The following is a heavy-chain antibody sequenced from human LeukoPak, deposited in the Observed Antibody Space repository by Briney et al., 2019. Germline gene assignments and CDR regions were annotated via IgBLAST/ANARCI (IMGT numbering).Heavy chain of an antibody. CDR3: ARSEYRGQWLALISNYYYYYMDV. CDR2: IIPIFGTA. D-gene: IGHD6-19*01. V-gene: IGHV1-69*13. J-gene: IGHJ6*03. Sequence: ASVKVSCKASGYTFTGYYMHWVRQAPGQGLEWMGGIIPIFGTANYAQKFQGRVTITADESTSTAYIELSSLRSEDTAVYYCARSEYRGQWLALISNYYYYYMDVWGKGTTVTISS. CDR1: GYTFTGYY.